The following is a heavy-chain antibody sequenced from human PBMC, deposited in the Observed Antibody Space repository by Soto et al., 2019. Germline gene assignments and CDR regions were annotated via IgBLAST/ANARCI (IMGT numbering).Heavy chain of an antibody. V-gene: IGHV4-59*01. CDR1: GGSISSYY. CDR2: IYYSGST. J-gene: IGHJ5*02. Sequence: LSLTCTVSGGSISSYYWSWIRQPPGKGLEWSGYIYYSGSTNYNPSLKSRVTISVDTSKNQFSLKLSSVTAADTAVYYCARGGGCSSTSCRRNWFDPWGQGTLVTVSS. CDR3: ARGGGCSSTSCRRNWFDP. D-gene: IGHD2-2*01.